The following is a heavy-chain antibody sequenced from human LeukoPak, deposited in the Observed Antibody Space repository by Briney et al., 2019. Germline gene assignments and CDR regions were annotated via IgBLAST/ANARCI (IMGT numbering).Heavy chain of an antibody. CDR2: ISYDGSNK. J-gene: IGHJ4*02. CDR3: ARDEELRLGELSSPYFDY. Sequence: GKSLRLSCAAPGFTFSSYAMHWVRQAPGKGLEWVAVISYDGSNKYYADSVKGRFTISRDNSKNTLYLQMNSLRAEDTAVYYCARDEELRLGELSSPYFDYWGQGTLVTVSS. CDR1: GFTFSSYA. D-gene: IGHD3-16*02. V-gene: IGHV3-30-3*01.